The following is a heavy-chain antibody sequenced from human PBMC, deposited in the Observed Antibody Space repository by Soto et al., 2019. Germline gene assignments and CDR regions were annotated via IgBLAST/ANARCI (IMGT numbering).Heavy chain of an antibody. CDR2: ISGSGGST. D-gene: IGHD3-16*02. J-gene: IGHJ4*02. CDR3: AKDRMITFGGVIVILYFDY. V-gene: IGHV3-23*01. Sequence: GGSLRLSCATSGFTFSNYAMSWVRQAPGKGLEWVSAISGSGGSTYYADSVKGRFTISRDNSKNTLYLQMNSLRAEDTAVYYCAKDRMITFGGVIVILYFDYWGQGTLVTVSS. CDR1: GFTFSNYA.